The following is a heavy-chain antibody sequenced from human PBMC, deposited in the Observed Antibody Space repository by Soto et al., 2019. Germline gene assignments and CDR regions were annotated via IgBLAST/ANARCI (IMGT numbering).Heavy chain of an antibody. V-gene: IGHV1-18*01. J-gene: IGHJ5*02. D-gene: IGHD3-22*01. CDR3: SREQEGITMIVGGT. CDR2: ISAYNGNT. Sequence: QVQLVQSGAEVKKPGASVKVSCKASGDIFTSYGISWVRQAPGQGLEWMGWISAYNGNTKYAQKFQGRVTMTTDTSTSTAYMELGSLRSDDTAVYYCSREQEGITMIVGGTWGEGTLVTVSS. CDR1: GDIFTSYG.